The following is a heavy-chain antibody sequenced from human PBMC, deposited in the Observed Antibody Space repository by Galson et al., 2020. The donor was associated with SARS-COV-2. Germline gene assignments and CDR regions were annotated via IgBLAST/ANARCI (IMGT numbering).Heavy chain of an antibody. CDR1: GGSISSGGYY. Sequence: SETLSLTCTVSGGSISSGGYYWSWIRQHPGKGLEWIGYIYYSGSTYYNPSLKSRVTISVDTSKNQFSLKLRSVTAADTAVYYCARDSVVVVPAAIFGRDAFDIWGQGTMVTVSS. D-gene: IGHD2-2*02. V-gene: IGHV4-31*03. CDR2: IYYSGST. J-gene: IGHJ3*02. CDR3: ARDSVVVVPAAIFGRDAFDI.